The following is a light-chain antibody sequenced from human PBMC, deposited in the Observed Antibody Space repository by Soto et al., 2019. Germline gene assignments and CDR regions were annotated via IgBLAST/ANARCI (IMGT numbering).Light chain of an antibody. V-gene: IGKV1-33*01. CDR1: QDIKDF. CDR2: DAS. CDR3: QQYDGFPPYT. Sequence: DIQMTQSPSSLSASVGDRVTITCQASQDIKDFLNWYQQKPGKAPKLLIYDASNLEPGVPSRFSGRGSGTDFTFTIASLQPEDIATYYCQQYDGFPPYTFGQGTKLEIK. J-gene: IGKJ2*01.